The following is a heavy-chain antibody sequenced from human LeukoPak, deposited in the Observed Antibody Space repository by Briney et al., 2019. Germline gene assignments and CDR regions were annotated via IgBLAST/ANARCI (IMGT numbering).Heavy chain of an antibody. CDR2: IYPSDSNT. CDR3: ARTLGGDHFDY. CDR1: GYSFTNYW. Sequence: GESLKISCKGSGYSFTNYWIGWVRQMPGKGLEWMGIIYPSDSNTKYSPSLQGQVTISADKSISTAYLQWSSLKASDTAMFYCARTLGGDHFDYWGQGTLVTVSS. J-gene: IGHJ4*02. V-gene: IGHV5-51*01. D-gene: IGHD3-16*01.